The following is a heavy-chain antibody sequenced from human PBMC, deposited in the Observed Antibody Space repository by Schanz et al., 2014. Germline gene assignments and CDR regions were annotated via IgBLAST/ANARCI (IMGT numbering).Heavy chain of an antibody. D-gene: IGHD3-10*01. CDR2: ISHSGGSK. CDR3: ARLPVGYGSGIWDV. Sequence: VQLLQFGGGVVQPGRSLRLSCAASGFTFSSYAMSWVRQAPGKGLEWVSGISHSGGSKYYADSVKGRFTISRDNSENTLYLQMNSLSADDTAVFYCARLPVGYGSGIWDVWGQGTSVTVSS. V-gene: IGHV3-23*01. J-gene: IGHJ6*02. CDR1: GFTFSSYA.